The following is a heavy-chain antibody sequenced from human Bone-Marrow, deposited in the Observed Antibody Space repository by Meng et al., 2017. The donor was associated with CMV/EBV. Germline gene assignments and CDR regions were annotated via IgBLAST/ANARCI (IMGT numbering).Heavy chain of an antibody. J-gene: IGHJ6*02. CDR3: ARDLGGVDFGVVRGDYYGKDV. V-gene: IGHV3-30-3*01. Sequence: LSLTCVASGFTFSSFAIHWVRQAPDKGLEWVALISWDGNRDFYADSVKGRFTISRDNAKNTLYLQMNSLRAEDTAVYYCARDLGGVDFGVVRGDYYGKDVWGQGTTVTVSS. CDR1: GFTFSSFA. CDR2: ISWDGNRD. D-gene: IGHD3-3*01.